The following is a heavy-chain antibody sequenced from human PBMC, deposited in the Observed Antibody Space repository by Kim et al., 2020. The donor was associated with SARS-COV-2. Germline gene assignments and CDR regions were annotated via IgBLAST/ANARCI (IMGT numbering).Heavy chain of an antibody. V-gene: IGHV4-31*11. D-gene: IGHD3-10*01. Sequence: SETLSLTCAVSSGSISSGAHYWSWIRQHPGKGLEWVGYISDSGITYYNPSLKSRLTMSIDTSENQFSLRLTSVTAADTAMYYCARDLQGGEAFDIWGQGTMVTVSS. CDR2: ISDSGIT. CDR3: ARDLQGGEAFDI. J-gene: IGHJ3*02. CDR1: SGSISSGAHY.